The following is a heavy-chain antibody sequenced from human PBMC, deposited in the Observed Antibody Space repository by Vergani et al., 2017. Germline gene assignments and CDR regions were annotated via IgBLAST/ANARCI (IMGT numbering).Heavy chain of an antibody. CDR3: ASVAGGSGGYYLV. V-gene: IGHV4-30-4*08. Sequence: QLQLQQSGPGLVQPSQTLYLTCIVSGDSSNNDDYYWSWIRQPPGKGLEWTGYIYYSGSTYQNPSLESRLTMPLDTSRTQFPLNLIPVTAGDTAVYYCASVAGGSGGYYLVWGQGTPVTVSS. CDR1: GDSSNNDDYY. CDR2: IYYSGST. D-gene: IGHD3-22*01. J-gene: IGHJ4*02.